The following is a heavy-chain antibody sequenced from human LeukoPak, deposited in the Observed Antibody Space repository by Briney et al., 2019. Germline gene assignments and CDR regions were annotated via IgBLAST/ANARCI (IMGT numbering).Heavy chain of an antibody. V-gene: IGHV1-8*01. J-gene: IGHJ6*02. CDR3: ARVVVVAATPIVPNYGMDV. CDR2: MSPNSGNT. CDR1: GYTFTSYD. Sequence: ASVKVSCKASGYTFTSYDINWVRQATGQGLEWMGWMSPNSGNTGYAQKFQGRVTMTRSTSMSTAYMELSSLRSEDTAVYYCARVVVVAATPIVPNYGMDVWGQGTTVTVSS. D-gene: IGHD2-15*01.